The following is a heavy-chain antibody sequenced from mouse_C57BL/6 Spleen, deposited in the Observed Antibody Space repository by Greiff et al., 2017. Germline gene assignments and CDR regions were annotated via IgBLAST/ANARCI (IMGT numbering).Heavy chain of an antibody. Sequence: SWAELVRPGASVTLSCKASGYTFTDYEMHWVKQTPVHGLEWIGAIDPETGGTAYNQKFKGKAILTADKSSSTAYMELRSLTSEDSAVYYCTRPIKRGMDYWGQGTSVTVSS. CDR3: TRPIKRGMDY. D-gene: IGHD2-4*01. CDR1: GYTFTDYE. CDR2: IDPETGGT. V-gene: IGHV1-15*01. J-gene: IGHJ4*01.